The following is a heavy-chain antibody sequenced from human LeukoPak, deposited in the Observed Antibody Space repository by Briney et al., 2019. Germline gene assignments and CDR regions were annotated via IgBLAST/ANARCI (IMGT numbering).Heavy chain of an antibody. CDR3: AKGFPATITLFDY. CDR1: GFTFSSYG. J-gene: IGHJ4*02. V-gene: IGHV3-30*18. D-gene: IGHD5-12*01. CDR2: ISYDGSNK. Sequence: PGGSLRLSCAASGFTFSSYGMHWVRQAPGKGLEWVAVISYDGSNKYYADSVKGRFTISRDNSKNTLYLQMNSLRAEDTAVYYCAKGFPATITLFDYWGQGTLVTVSS.